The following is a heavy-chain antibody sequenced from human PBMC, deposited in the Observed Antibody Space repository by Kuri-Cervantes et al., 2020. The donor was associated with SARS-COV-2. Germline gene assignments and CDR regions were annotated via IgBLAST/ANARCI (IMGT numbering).Heavy chain of an antibody. D-gene: IGHD3/OR15-3a*01. J-gene: IGHJ2*01. CDR1: GGPFSGYY. CDR3: ARGTGYDFGTGYQDWFFDL. Sequence: SETLSLTCAIYGGPFSGYYWNWIRQPPGKGLEWLGEINPGVEMNPRVGTNYNPSLKSRITISVDTSKNQFSLKLNSVTAADTAVYYCARGTGYDFGTGYQDWFFDLWGRGNLVTVSS. V-gene: IGHV4-34*01. CDR2: INPGVEMNPRVGT.